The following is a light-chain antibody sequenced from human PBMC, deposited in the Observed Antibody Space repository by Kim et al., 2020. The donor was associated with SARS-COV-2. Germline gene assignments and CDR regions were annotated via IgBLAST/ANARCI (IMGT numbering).Light chain of an antibody. CDR2: GAS. CDR3: QQYNKWPPLT. CDR1: QSISSD. V-gene: IGKV3-15*01. Sequence: EIVMTQSPATLSVSPGERATLSCRASQSISSDLAWYQQKPGQAPRLLIFGASTRATGTPTRFSGSGSGTEFTLTISSLQSEDSAVYYCQQYNKWPPLTFGGGTKVDIK. J-gene: IGKJ4*01.